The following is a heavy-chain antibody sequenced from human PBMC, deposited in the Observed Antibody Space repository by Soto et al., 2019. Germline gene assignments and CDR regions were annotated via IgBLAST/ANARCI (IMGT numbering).Heavy chain of an antibody. CDR2: ISAYNGNT. J-gene: IGHJ5*02. Sequence: ASVKVSCKASGYTFTSYGISWVRQAPGQGLEWMGWISAYNGNTNYAQKLQGRVTMTTDTSTSTAYMELRSLRSDDTAVYYCARDPMVYAKEVSWFDPWGQGTLVTVSS. V-gene: IGHV1-18*01. CDR3: ARDPMVYAKEVSWFDP. D-gene: IGHD2-8*01. CDR1: GYTFTSYG.